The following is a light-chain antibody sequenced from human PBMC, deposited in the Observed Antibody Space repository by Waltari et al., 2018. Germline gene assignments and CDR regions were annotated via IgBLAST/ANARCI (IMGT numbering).Light chain of an antibody. CDR3: SAWDDNLNGVI. V-gene: IGLV1-44*01. Sequence: QSVLTQPPSASGTPGQRVTISCSGSTSNIGSNTVSWYQQLPGTAPKLLLYTHHLRPYGGRDRFSGSKSGTSASLAISGPQAEDEAHYHCSAWDDNLNGVIFGGGTKLTVL. J-gene: IGLJ2*01. CDR2: THH. CDR1: TSNIGSNT.